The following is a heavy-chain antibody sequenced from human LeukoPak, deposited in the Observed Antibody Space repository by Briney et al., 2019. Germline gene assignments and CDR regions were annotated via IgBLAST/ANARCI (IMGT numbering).Heavy chain of an antibody. D-gene: IGHD4-23*01. CDR3: ARVYYGGSLDY. V-gene: IGHV3-21*01. Sequence: PGGSLRLSCTACGFTFSSYTMNWVRQAPGKGLEWVSLISSSSSDIYYADSVKGRFTISRDNANNSLYLQMSSLRADDTAVYYCARVYYGGSLDYWGQGTLVTVSS. J-gene: IGHJ4*02. CDR2: ISSSSSDI. CDR1: GFTFSSYT.